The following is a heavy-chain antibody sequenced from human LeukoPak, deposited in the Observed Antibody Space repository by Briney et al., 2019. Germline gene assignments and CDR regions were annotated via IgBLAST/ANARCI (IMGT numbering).Heavy chain of an antibody. J-gene: IGHJ5*02. CDR3: ARTDYGDYAINWFDP. Sequence: GASVKVSCKASGYTFTSYGISWVRQAPGQGLEWMGWISAYNGNTNYAQKLQGRVTMTTDTSTSTAYMELRSLRSDDTAVYYCARTDYGDYAINWFDPWGQGTQVTVSS. CDR1: GYTFTSYG. D-gene: IGHD4-17*01. CDR2: ISAYNGNT. V-gene: IGHV1-18*01.